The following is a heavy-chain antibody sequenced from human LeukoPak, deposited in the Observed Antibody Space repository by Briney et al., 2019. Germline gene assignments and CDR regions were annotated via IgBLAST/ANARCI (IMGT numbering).Heavy chain of an antibody. CDR3: VVINAYYYGMDV. J-gene: IGHJ6*02. V-gene: IGHV4-39*01. CDR1: GVSISSGSYY. Sequence: PSETLSLTCTVSGVSISSGSYYWGWIRQPPGKGLEWIGSIYYSGSTYYNPSLKSRVTISVDTSKNQFSLKLSSVTAADTAVYYCVVINAYYYGMDVWGQGTTVTVSS. D-gene: IGHD3-22*01. CDR2: IYYSGST.